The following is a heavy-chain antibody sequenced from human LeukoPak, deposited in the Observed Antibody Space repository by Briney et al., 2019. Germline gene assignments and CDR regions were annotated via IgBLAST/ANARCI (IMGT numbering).Heavy chain of an antibody. V-gene: IGHV4-31*03. J-gene: IGHJ4*02. CDR1: GGSISSGGYY. CDR2: IYYSGST. D-gene: IGHD3/OR15-3a*01. CDR3: ARSPVDYPTY. Sequence: SQTLSLTCTVSGGSISSGGYYWSWIRQHPGKGLEWVGYIYYSGSTYYNPSLKSRVTISVDTSKNQFSLKLSSVTAADTAVYYCARSPVDYPTYWGQGTLVTVSS.